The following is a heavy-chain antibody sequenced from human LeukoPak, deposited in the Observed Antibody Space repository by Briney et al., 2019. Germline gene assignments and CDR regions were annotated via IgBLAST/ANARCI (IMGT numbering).Heavy chain of an antibody. CDR3: ANDYSASQLVPLYYFNC. CDR1: GFTFSSYG. Sequence: GGSLRLSCAASGFTFSSYGMHWVRQAPGKGLEWVAVISYDGSNKYYADSVKGRFTISRDNSKNTLYLQMNSLRAEDTAVYFCANDYSASQLVPLYYFNCWGQGSLVTVSS. D-gene: IGHD6-6*01. V-gene: IGHV3-30*18. CDR2: ISYDGSNK. J-gene: IGHJ4*02.